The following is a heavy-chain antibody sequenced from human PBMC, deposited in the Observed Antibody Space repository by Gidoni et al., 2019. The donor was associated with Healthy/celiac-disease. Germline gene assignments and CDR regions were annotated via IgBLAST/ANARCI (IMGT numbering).Heavy chain of an antibody. CDR3: ARGHYDFWSGYPPSY. D-gene: IGHD3-3*01. CDR1: GYTFCSYG. Sequence: VQLVESGGGLVQPGRPLRLSCAAPGYTFCSYGMHWVRQAPGKGLEWVAVIWYDGSNKYYADSVKGRFTISRDNSKNTLYLQMNSLRAEDTAVYYCARGHYDFWSGYPPSYWGQGTLVTVSS. J-gene: IGHJ4*02. V-gene: IGHV3-33*01. CDR2: IWYDGSNK.